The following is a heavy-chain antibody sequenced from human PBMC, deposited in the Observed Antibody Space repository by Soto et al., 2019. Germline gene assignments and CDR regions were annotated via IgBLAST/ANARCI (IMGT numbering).Heavy chain of an antibody. V-gene: IGHV4-31*03. CDR3: ARDDYGSGSYYGRNNWFDP. D-gene: IGHD3-10*01. Sequence: SETLSLTCTVSGGSISSGGYYRSWIRQHPGKGLEWIGYIYYSGSTYYNPSLKSRVTISVDTSKNQFSLKLSSVTAADTAVYYCARDDYGSGSYYGRNNWFDPWGQGTLVTVSS. CDR1: GGSISSGGYY. CDR2: IYYSGST. J-gene: IGHJ5*02.